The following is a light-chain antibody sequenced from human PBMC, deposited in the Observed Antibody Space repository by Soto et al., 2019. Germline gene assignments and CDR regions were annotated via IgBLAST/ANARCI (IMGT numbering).Light chain of an antibody. V-gene: IGKV1-39*01. CDR2: AAS. Sequence: DIQMTQSPSSLSASVGDRVTITCRASQNIRTSLNWYQQRPGKAPQLLIYAASSLQSGVSSRFSGSGSGTNFTLTVISLQPEDFAIYYRQQISFTGYTFGQGTKLDMK. CDR1: QNIRTS. J-gene: IGKJ2*01. CDR3: QQISFTGYT.